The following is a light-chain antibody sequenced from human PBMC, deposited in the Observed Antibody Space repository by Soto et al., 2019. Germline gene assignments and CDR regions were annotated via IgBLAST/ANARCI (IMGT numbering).Light chain of an antibody. Sequence: DIQMTQSPSSLSASVGDRVTITCRASQSISSYLNWYQQKPGKAPKLLIYAASSLQSGVPSRFSGSGSGTDFTLTISSLQPEDFATYYCQQGYSTLFGQGTKVDIK. CDR2: AAS. J-gene: IGKJ1*01. CDR3: QQGYSTL. V-gene: IGKV1-39*01. CDR1: QSISSY.